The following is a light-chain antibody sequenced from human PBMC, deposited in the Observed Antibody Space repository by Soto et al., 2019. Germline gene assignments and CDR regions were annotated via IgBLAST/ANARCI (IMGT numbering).Light chain of an antibody. CDR3: QQYDTWPT. J-gene: IGKJ1*01. CDR1: QNVNRH. V-gene: IGKV3-15*01. CDR2: HAS. Sequence: EIVMTQSPATLSLSPGERATLSCRASQNVNRHLAWYQQRPGQAPGLLIYHASIRATGVPARFSAGGSGTDFTLIISSLQSEDFAVYYCQQYDTWPTFGQGAKVEI.